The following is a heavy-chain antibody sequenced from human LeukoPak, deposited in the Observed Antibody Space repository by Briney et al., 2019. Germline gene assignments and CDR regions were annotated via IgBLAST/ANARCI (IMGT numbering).Heavy chain of an antibody. J-gene: IGHJ6*02. V-gene: IGHV6-1*01. D-gene: IGHD6-19*01. CDR3: ARVGIAVAGSHYGMDV. CDR2: TYYRSKWYN. Sequence: SQTLSLTCAISGDSVSSNSAAWNWIRQSPSRGLEWLGRTYYRSKWYNDYAVSVKSRITINPDTSKNQFSLQLNSVTSEDTAVYYCARVGIAVAGSHYGMDVWGQGTTVTVSS. CDR1: GDSVSSNSAA.